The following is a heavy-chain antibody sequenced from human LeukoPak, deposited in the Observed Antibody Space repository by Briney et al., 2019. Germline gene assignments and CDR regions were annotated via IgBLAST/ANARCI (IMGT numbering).Heavy chain of an antibody. CDR2: ISYDGSNK. J-gene: IGHJ6*02. Sequence: GRSLRLSCAASGFTFSSYGMHWVRQAPGKGLEWVAVISYDGSNKYYADSVKGRFTISRDNSKNTLYLQMNSLRAEDTAVYYCAKKTYYYDNYGMDVWGQGTTVTVSS. V-gene: IGHV3-30*18. CDR3: AKKTYYYDNYGMDV. CDR1: GFTFSSYG.